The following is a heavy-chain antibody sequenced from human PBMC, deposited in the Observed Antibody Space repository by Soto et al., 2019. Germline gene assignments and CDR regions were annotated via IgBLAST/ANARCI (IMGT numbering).Heavy chain of an antibody. Sequence: EVQLVESGGGLVQPGGSLRLSCVASGFTFSSYDMHWVRQATGKGLDGVSVIGTAGDTYYPDSAKGRFTISRENVTNSLYLQMSSMRAGDTAVYYCARVPPQLTGYYYYMGVWCKGTTVTVSS. CDR1: GFTFSSYD. CDR2: IGTAGDT. V-gene: IGHV3-13*01. CDR3: ARVPPQLTGYYYYMGV. D-gene: IGHD2-2*01. J-gene: IGHJ6*03.